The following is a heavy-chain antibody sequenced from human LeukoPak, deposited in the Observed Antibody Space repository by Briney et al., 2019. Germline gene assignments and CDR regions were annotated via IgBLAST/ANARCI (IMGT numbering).Heavy chain of an antibody. CDR2: IDPDDSGS. D-gene: IGHD6-19*01. CDR1: GFTFSRYW. J-gene: IGHJ4*02. CDR3: AKDRDSSGWYPSYFDY. V-gene: IGHV3-74*01. Sequence: PGGSLRLSCAASGFTFSRYWMHWVRHAPGEGLVWVSRIDPDDSGSSYADSVKGRFTISRDNAKNTLWLQMNSLRADDTAVYYCAKDRDSSGWYPSYFDYWGQGTLVTVSS.